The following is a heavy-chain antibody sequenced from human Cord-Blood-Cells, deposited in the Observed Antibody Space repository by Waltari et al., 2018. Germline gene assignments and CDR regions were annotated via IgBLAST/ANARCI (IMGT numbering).Heavy chain of an antibody. CDR2: INAGNVNT. Sequence: QVQLVQSGAEVKKPGASVKGSCKASGYTFTSYAMHWVRQAPGQRVEWMGWINAGNVNTKYSQKFQGRVTITRDTSASTAYMELSSLRSEDTAVYYCARDLRSLAASGTVDYWGQGTLVTVSS. CDR3: ARDLRSLAASGTVDY. J-gene: IGHJ4*02. V-gene: IGHV1-3*01. D-gene: IGHD6-13*01. CDR1: GYTFTSYA.